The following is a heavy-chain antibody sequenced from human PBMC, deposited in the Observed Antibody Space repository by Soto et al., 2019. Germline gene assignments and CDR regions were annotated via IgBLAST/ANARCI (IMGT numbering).Heavy chain of an antibody. J-gene: IGHJ6*02. CDR2: IYPRDSDT. CDR1: EYSFTTYW. D-gene: IGHD2-21*02. V-gene: IGHV5-51*01. Sequence: GESLKISCNGSEYSFTTYWIGWVRQMPGKGLEWMGIIYPRDSDTRYRPSFQGQVTISADTSISTAYLQWSSLKASDTAMYYCARLMVVTAYPGPLDYGMDVWGQATTVTVSS. CDR3: ARLMVVTAYPGPLDYGMDV.